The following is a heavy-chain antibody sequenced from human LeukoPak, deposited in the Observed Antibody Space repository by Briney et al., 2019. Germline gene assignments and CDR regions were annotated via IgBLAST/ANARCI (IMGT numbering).Heavy chain of an antibody. D-gene: IGHD5-12*01. J-gene: IGHJ6*03. V-gene: IGHV1-2*02. CDR1: GYTFTGYY. CDR3: GRGARPPHYYYYMDV. Sequence: ASVKVSCKASGYTFTGYYMHWVRQAPGQGLEWMGWINPNSGGTNYAQKFQGRVTMTRDTSISTAYMELSRLRSDDTAVYYCGRGARPPHYYYYMDVWGKGTTVTVSS. CDR2: INPNSGGT.